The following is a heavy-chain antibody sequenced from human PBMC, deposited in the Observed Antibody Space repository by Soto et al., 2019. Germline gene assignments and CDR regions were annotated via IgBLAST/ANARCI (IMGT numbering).Heavy chain of an antibody. Sequence: QLQLQESGSGLVKPSQTLSLTCAVSGGSISSGGYSWSWIRQPPGKGLEWIGYIYHSGSTYYNPSRKSRVTITVARSKNQLSLKLSSVTAADTAVYYCARGKVGRNWFDPWGQGTLVTVSS. CDR2: IYHSGST. CDR3: ARGKVGRNWFDP. D-gene: IGHD3-10*01. V-gene: IGHV4-30-2*01. J-gene: IGHJ5*02. CDR1: GGSISSGGYS.